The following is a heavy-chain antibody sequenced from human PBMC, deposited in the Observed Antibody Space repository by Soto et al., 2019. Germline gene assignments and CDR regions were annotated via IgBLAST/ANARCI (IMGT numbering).Heavy chain of an antibody. CDR1: GFTFDDYS. Sequence: GGSLRLSCAASGFTFDDYSMHWVRQAPGKGLEWVSGISWNSGSIGYADSVKGRFTISRDNAKNSLYLQMNSLRDEDTAVYYCARNNYGNYYFDYWGQGTLVTVSS. V-gene: IGHV3-9*01. D-gene: IGHD5-18*01. CDR2: ISWNSGSI. CDR3: ARNNYGNYYFDY. J-gene: IGHJ4*02.